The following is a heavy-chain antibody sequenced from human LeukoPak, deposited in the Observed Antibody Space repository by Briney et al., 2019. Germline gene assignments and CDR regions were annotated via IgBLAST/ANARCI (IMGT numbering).Heavy chain of an antibody. Sequence: SVKVSCKASGGTFSSYAISWVRQAPGQGLEWMGGIIPIFGTASYAQKFQGRVTITADESTSTAYMELSSLRSEDTAVYYCARGSYYYGSGSLDFYYYYMDVWGKGTTVTVSS. CDR1: GGTFSSYA. CDR2: IIPIFGTA. D-gene: IGHD3-10*01. J-gene: IGHJ6*03. CDR3: ARGSYYYGSGSLDFYYYYMDV. V-gene: IGHV1-69*01.